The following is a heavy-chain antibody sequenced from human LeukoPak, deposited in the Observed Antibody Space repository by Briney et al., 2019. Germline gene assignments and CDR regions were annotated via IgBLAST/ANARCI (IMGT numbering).Heavy chain of an antibody. V-gene: IGHV4-4*07. CDR1: GGSISGYY. CDR2: VYASGTT. J-gene: IGHJ6*03. Sequence: SETLSLTCTVSGGSISGYYWSCIRQPAGKGLEWIGRVYASGTTEYNLSLKTRVTMSADTSTNQISLRLTSVTAADTAVYYCAKFIAYSSGYYYMDVWGKGTTVIVSS. D-gene: IGHD6-19*01. CDR3: AKFIAYSSGYYYMDV.